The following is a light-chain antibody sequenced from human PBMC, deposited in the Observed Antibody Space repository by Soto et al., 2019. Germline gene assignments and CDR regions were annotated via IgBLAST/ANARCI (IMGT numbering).Light chain of an antibody. Sequence: DIQMTQSPTFLSASVGDRVTITCRASLSISSYLAWYHQKPGQAPKLLIYQASTLENGVPSRISGSGSGTEFTLTISSLQPDDFATYHGQQYNTYPFTCGQGTKLEI. CDR2: QAS. V-gene: IGKV1-5*03. CDR3: QQYNTYPFT. J-gene: IGKJ2*01. CDR1: LSISSY.